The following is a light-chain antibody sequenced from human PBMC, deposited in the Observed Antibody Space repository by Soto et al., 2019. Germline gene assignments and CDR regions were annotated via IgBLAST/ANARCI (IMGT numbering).Light chain of an antibody. CDR2: EVS. V-gene: IGLV2-14*01. Sequence: QSALTQPASVSGSPGQSITISCTGTSSDVGGYNYVSWYQQHPGKAPKLMIYEVSNRPSGVSNRFSGSKSGNTASLTISGLLAEDEADYYCTSYTSSRVFGGGTKVTVL. J-gene: IGLJ3*02. CDR3: TSYTSSRV. CDR1: SSDVGGYNY.